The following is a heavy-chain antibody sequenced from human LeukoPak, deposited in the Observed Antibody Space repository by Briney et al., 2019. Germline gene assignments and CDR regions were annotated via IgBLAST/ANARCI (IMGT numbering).Heavy chain of an antibody. D-gene: IGHD6-19*01. CDR2: INPSGGST. V-gene: IGHV1-46*01. CDR1: GYTFTSYG. J-gene: IGHJ4*02. CDR3: ARDPAVAGTLDY. Sequence: ASVKVSCKASGYTFTSYGISWVRQAPGQGLEWMGIINPSGGSTSYAQKFQGRVTMTRDTSTSTVYMELSSLRSEDTAVYYCARDPAVAGTLDYWGQGTLVTVSS.